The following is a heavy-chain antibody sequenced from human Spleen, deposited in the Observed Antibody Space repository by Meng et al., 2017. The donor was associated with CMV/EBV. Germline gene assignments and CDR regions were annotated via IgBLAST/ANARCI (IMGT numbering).Heavy chain of an antibody. J-gene: IGHJ4*02. Sequence: GESLKISCAASGFTFSSYAMSWVRQAPGKGLEWVSAISGSGGSTYYADSVKGRFTISRDKSKNTLYLQMNSLRADDTAVYYCAKDGLRVAVAATGFDYWGQGTLVTVSS. V-gene: IGHV3-23*01. D-gene: IGHD6-19*01. CDR1: GFTFSSYA. CDR3: AKDGLRVAVAATGFDY. CDR2: ISGSGGST.